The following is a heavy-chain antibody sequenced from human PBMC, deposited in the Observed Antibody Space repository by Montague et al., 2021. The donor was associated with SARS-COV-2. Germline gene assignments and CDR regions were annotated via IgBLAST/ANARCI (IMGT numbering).Heavy chain of an antibody. J-gene: IGHJ3*02. D-gene: IGHD5-12*01. V-gene: IGHV3-11*01. Sequence: SLRLSCAASGFIFRDYYMTWIRQAPGKGLEWVSHISGSGSKTYYADSVKGRFTISRATANNSVYLQMHFQGAEDTAVYYCERDQGGYGTFDIWGQGTMVTVSS. CDR1: GFIFRDYY. CDR2: ISGSGSKT. CDR3: ERDQGGYGTFDI.